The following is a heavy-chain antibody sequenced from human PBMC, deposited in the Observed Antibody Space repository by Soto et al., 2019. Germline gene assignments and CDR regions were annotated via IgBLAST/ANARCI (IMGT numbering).Heavy chain of an antibody. CDR2: ISSSSSTI. CDR3: ARAGGTLNWSDT. J-gene: IGHJ5*02. D-gene: IGHD1-26*01. CDR1: GFTFSSYS. Sequence: EVQLVESGGGLVQPGGSLRLSCAASGFTFSSYSMNWVRKAPGKGLEWVSYISSSSSTIYYADSVKGRFTISRDNAKNSLYRQMHSLRDEDAAVYYCARAGGTLNWSDTWGQGTLVTVSS. V-gene: IGHV3-48*02.